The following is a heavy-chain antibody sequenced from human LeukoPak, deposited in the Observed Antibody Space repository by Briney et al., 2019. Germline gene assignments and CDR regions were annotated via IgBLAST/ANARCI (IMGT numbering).Heavy chain of an antibody. CDR2: IYYSGST. CDR1: GGSISSSSYY. D-gene: IGHD1-26*01. J-gene: IGHJ4*02. CDR3: ALKRERRPGY. V-gene: IGHV4-39*07. Sequence: PSETLSLTCTVSGGSISSSSYYWGWIRQPPGKGLEWIGSIYYSGSTNYNPSLKSRVTISVDTSKNQFSLKLSSVTAADTAVYYCALKRERRPGYWGQGTLVTVSS.